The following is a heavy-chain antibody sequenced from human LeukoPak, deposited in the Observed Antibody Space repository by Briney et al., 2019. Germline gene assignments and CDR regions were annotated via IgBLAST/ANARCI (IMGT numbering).Heavy chain of an antibody. D-gene: IGHD3-22*01. CDR2: INPNSGDT. V-gene: IGHV1-2*02. CDR1: GYTFTDYY. CDR3: ARNSAYYSSSDY. Sequence: APVKVSCKASGYTFTDYYMHWVRQAPGQGLEWMGWINPNSGDTNYAQKFQGRVTMTRDTSINTAYMDLSGLRSDDTAVYYCARNSAYYSSSDYWGQGTLVTVSS. J-gene: IGHJ4*02.